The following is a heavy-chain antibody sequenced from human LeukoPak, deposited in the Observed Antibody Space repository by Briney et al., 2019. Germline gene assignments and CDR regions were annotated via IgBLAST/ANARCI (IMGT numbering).Heavy chain of an antibody. CDR1: GYTFTSYY. D-gene: IGHD3-22*01. CDR2: INPSGGST. CDR3: AKSRWTYYDCGES. Sequence: ASVKVSCKASGYTFTSYYMHWVRQAPGQGLEWMGIINPSGGSTSYAQKFQGRVTMTRDMSTSTVYMELSSLRSEDTAVYYCAKSRWTYYDCGESWGQGTLVTVSS. J-gene: IGHJ5*02. V-gene: IGHV1-46*01.